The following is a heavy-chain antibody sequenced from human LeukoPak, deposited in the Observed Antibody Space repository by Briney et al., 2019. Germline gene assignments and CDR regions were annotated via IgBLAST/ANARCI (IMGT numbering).Heavy chain of an antibody. V-gene: IGHV3-23*01. CDR1: GFTFSTYA. CDR3: AKSWRVTGPD. J-gene: IGHJ1*01. Sequence: GGSLRLSCAASGFTFSTYATSWVRQAPGKGLEWVSAISGSGTTTYYADSVKGRFTISRDNSQNTLYLQMNSLRADDTAVYYCAKSWRVTGPDWGQGTLVTVSS. D-gene: IGHD5-18*01. CDR2: ISGSGTTT.